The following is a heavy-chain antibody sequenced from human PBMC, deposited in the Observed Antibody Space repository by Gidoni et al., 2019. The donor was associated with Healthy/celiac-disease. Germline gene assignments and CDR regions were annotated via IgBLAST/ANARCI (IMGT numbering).Heavy chain of an antibody. CDR3: ARDRSYYDFWSGGYYYYYYGMDV. J-gene: IGHJ6*02. Sequence: QVQLVESGGGVVQPGTSSGVACAASGFAPGCSALRASRPAPGKGLEWVAVISDDGSNKFYADSVKGRFTISRDNSKNTLYLQMNSLRAEDTAVYYCARDRSYYDFWSGGYYYYYYGMDVWGQGTTVTVSS. CDR1: GFAPGCSA. D-gene: IGHD3-3*01. CDR2: ISDDGSNK. V-gene: IGHV3-30-3*01.